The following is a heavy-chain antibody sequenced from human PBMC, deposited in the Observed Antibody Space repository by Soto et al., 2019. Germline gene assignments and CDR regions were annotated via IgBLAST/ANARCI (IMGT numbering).Heavy chain of an antibody. D-gene: IGHD3-3*01. CDR2: ISYDGSNK. J-gene: IGHJ6*02. V-gene: IGHV3-30-3*01. Sequence: TGGSLRLSCAASGFTFGSYAMHWVRQAPGKGLEWVAVISYDGSNKYYADSVKGRFTISRDNSKNTLYLQMNSLRAEDTAVYYCARVYDFWSGYSAPEYGMDVWGQGTTVTVSS. CDR1: GFTFGSYA. CDR3: ARVYDFWSGYSAPEYGMDV.